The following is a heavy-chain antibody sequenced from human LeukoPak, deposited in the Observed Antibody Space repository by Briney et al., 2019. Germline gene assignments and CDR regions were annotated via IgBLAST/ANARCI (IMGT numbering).Heavy chain of an antibody. CDR3: ARRVGGAHDAFDI. CDR2: IYPGDSET. D-gene: IGHD1-26*01. Sequence: GESLKISCKGSGYTFTNYWIGWVRQMPGKGLEWMGIIYPGDSETRNSPSFQGQVTISADKSISTAYLQWSSLKASDTAMYYCARRVGGAHDAFDIWGQGTMVTVSS. CDR1: GYTFTNYW. V-gene: IGHV5-51*01. J-gene: IGHJ3*02.